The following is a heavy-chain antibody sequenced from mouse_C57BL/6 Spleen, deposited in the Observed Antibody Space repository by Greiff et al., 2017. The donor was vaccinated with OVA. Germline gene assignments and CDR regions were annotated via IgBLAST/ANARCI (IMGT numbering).Heavy chain of an antibody. D-gene: IGHD1-1*01. V-gene: IGHV5-9*01. CDR3: ARQPSYYGSSYGAFDY. J-gene: IGHJ2*01. CDR1: GFTFSSYT. Sequence: DVMLVESGGGLVKPGGSLKLSCAASGFTFSSYTMSWVRQTPEKRLEWVATISGGGGNTYYPDSVKGRFTISRDNAKNTLYLQMSSLRSEDTALYYCARQPSYYGSSYGAFDYGGQGTTLTVSS. CDR2: ISGGGGNT.